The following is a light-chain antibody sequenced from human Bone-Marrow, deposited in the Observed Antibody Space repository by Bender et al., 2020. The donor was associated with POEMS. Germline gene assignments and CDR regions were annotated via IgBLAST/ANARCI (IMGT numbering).Light chain of an antibody. CDR1: KLGDKF. Sequence: SYEVTQPPSVSVSPGQTASITCSGDKLGDKFVSWYQQKPGQSPVLVLYEDIKGPLGIPERFSGSNSGSTATLTISGTQAMDEADYYCQTWDSTTGGVFGTGTKVTVL. CDR3: QTWDSTTGGV. J-gene: IGLJ1*01. CDR2: EDI. V-gene: IGLV3-1*01.